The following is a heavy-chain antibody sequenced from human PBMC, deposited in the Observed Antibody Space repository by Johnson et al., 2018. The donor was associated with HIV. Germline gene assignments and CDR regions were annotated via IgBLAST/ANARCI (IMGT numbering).Heavy chain of an antibody. V-gene: IGHV3-13*01. CDR1: GFTFSSYA. D-gene: IGHD4-11*01. CDR2: IDTAGDT. CDR3: ARRSIRSDGFDI. J-gene: IGHJ3*02. Sequence: VQLVESGGGVVQPGRSLRLSCAASGFTFSSYAMHWVRQATGKGLEWVSEIDTAGDTYYPGSVKGRFTTSRENAKNSLYLQMNSLRAGDTVVYYCARRSIRSDGFDIWGQGTMVTVSS.